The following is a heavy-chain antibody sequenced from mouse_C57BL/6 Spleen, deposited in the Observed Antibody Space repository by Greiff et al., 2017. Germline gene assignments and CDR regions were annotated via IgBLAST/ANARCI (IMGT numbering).Heavy chain of an antibody. J-gene: IGHJ4*01. Sequence: QVQLQQSRPELVKPGASVKISCKASGYAFRSSWMNWVKQRPGKGLEWIGRIYPGDGDTNYNGKFKGKATLTADKSSSTAYMQLSSLTSEDSAVYFCARGDYYGSSLYAMDYWGQGTSVTVSS. V-gene: IGHV1-82*01. CDR2: IYPGDGDT. CDR3: ARGDYYGSSLYAMDY. CDR1: GYAFRSSW. D-gene: IGHD1-1*01.